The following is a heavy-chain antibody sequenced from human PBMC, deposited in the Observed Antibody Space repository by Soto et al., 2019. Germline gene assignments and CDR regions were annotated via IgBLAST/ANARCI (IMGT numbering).Heavy chain of an antibody. V-gene: IGHV3-30-3*01. J-gene: IGHJ4*02. D-gene: IGHD4-4*01. CDR1: GFTFSTYA. Sequence: QVRLVESGGGAVQPGDSLRLSCDASGFTFSTYALHWVRQAPGKGLEWVAFISYTGANQYYADSVKGRFTVSRDNSKNRASLQMTSLQPEDSAVYCARDAFLYSRGAYYDHWGQGTLVTVSS. CDR3: ARDAFLYSRGAYYDH. CDR2: ISYTGANQ.